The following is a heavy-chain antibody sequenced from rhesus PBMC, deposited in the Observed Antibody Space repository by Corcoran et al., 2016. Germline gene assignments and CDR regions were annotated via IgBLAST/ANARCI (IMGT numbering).Heavy chain of an antibody. Sequence: QGQLQESGPGQVKPSETQSLTCAVSGGSISSGSGWSWIRQPQGKGMEWSVYIYGSSGYTYYNPSLERRVTISNDPSKKHFSRTLSSVTAADTAVYYCASSLGYFDYWRQGVLVTVSS. D-gene: IGHD3-16*01. CDR2: IYGSSGYT. J-gene: IGHJ4*01. CDR1: GGSISSGSG. CDR3: ASSLGYFDY. V-gene: IGHV4S7*01.